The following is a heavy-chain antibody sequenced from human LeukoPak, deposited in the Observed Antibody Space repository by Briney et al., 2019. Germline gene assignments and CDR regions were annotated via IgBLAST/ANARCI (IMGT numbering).Heavy chain of an antibody. CDR1: GGSISSYY. CDR2: IYYSGST. CDR3: ARNSPYYGSGSYKGYYYYAIDV. J-gene: IGHJ6*02. Sequence: SETQSLTCTVSGGSISSYYWSWIRQPPGKGLEWIGYIYYSGSTNYNPSLKSRVTISVDTSKNQFSLKLSSVTAADTAVYYCARNSPYYGSGSYKGYYYYAIDVWGQGTTVTVSS. V-gene: IGHV4-59*08. D-gene: IGHD3-10*01.